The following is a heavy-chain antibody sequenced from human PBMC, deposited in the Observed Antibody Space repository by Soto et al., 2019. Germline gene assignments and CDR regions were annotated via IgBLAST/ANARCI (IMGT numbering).Heavy chain of an antibody. V-gene: IGHV2-70*01. CDR1: AFSLSTSGMV. J-gene: IGHJ4*02. Sequence: EPTPNLTLTCTFSAFSLSTSGMVVIWIRQPPGKALEWLALIDWDDDQYYSTSLKTRLTISKDTSKNQVVLTMTNMDPVDKATYYCARIHGGPGHFDYWGQGTLVTV. CDR3: ARIHGGPGHFDY. CDR2: IDWDDDQ. D-gene: IGHD3-16*01.